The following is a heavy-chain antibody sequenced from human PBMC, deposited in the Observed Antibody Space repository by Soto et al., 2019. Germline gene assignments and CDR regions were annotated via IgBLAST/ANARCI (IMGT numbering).Heavy chain of an antibody. V-gene: IGHV3-30*18. CDR2: ISYDGSNK. D-gene: IGHD5-18*01. CDR1: GFTFSSYG. Sequence: ESGGGVVQPGRSLRLSCAASGFTFSSYGMHWVRQAPGKGLEWVAVISYDGSNKYYADSVKGRFTISRDNSKNTLYLQMNSLRAEDTAVYYCAKGLESAGGYGFYGMDVWGQGTTVTVSS. CDR3: AKGLESAGGYGFYGMDV. J-gene: IGHJ6*02.